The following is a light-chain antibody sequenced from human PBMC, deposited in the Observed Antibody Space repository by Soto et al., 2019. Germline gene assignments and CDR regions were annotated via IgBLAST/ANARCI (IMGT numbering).Light chain of an antibody. CDR1: SSDVGGYNF. CDR3: SSYTSSSTPYV. Sequence: QSVLTQPASVSGSPGQSITISCTGTSSDVGGYNFVSWYQQHPGKAPQLMIYDVSNRPSGVSNRFSGSKSDNTASLIISGLQAEDEADYYCSSYTSSSTPYVFGTGTKLTVL. J-gene: IGLJ1*01. V-gene: IGLV2-14*01. CDR2: DVS.